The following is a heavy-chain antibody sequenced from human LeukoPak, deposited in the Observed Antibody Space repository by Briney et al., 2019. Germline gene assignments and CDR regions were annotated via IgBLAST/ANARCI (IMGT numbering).Heavy chain of an antibody. CDR2: ISSDGTNK. CDR3: ARDRSQEFDP. D-gene: IGHD3-10*01. J-gene: IGHJ5*02. V-gene: IGHV3-30*04. CDR1: RFTFRNYA. Sequence: GGSLRLSCAASRFTFRNYAMHWVRQAPGKGLEWVAVISSDGTNKDYADSVKGRSSISRDNSKNTLYLQMNRLRADDTAVYYCARDRSQEFDPWGQGTLVTVSS.